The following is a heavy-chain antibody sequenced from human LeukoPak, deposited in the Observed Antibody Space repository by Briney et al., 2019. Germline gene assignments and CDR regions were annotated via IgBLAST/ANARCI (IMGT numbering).Heavy chain of an antibody. CDR1: GGSISSSYYY. D-gene: IGHD5-18*01. J-gene: IGHJ4*02. CDR2: IYYSGST. V-gene: IGHV4-39*07. Sequence: SEALSLTCTVSGGSISSSYYYWGWIRQPPGKGLEWIGSIYYSGSTYYNPSLKSRVTISVDTSKNQFSLKLSSVTAADTAVYYCARGRTQLYPYYFDYWGQGTLVTVSS. CDR3: ARGRTQLYPYYFDY.